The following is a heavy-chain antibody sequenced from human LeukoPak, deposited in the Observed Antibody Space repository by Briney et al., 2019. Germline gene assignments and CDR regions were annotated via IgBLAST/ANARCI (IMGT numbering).Heavy chain of an antibody. CDR2: ISDSGDNT. D-gene: IGHD2-15*01. CDR3: ASHRGYCSGGTCYSAFFDY. V-gene: IGHV3-23*01. Sequence: QAGGSLRLSCAASEFAFGSYAMTWVRQAPGKGPEWVAAISDSGDNTYYTESMRGRFTISRDNSKNTLYLQMNSLRAEDTAVYYCASHRGYCSGGTCYSAFFDYWGQGTLVTVSS. CDR1: EFAFGSYA. J-gene: IGHJ4*02.